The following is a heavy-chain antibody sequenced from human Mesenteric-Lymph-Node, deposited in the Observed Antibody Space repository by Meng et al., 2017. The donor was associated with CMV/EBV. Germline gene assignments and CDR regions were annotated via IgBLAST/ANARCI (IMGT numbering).Heavy chain of an antibody. V-gene: IGHV3-23*01. CDR2: ISGSGGST. D-gene: IGHD2-2*01. CDR3: AKDRVPAAFSAFDY. CDR1: GFTFSSYA. J-gene: IGHJ4*02. Sequence: ASGFTFSSYAMSWVRQAPGKGLEWVSAISGSGGSTYYADSVKGRFTISRDNSKNTLYLQMNSLRAEDTAVYYCAKDRVPAAFSAFDYWGQGTLVTVSS.